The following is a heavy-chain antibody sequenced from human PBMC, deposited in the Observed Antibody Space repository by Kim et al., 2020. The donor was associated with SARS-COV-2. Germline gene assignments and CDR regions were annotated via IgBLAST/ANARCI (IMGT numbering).Heavy chain of an antibody. Sequence: GGSLRLSCAASGFTFSSYSMNWVRQAPGKGLEWVSSISSSSSYIYYADSVKGRFTISRDNAKNSLYLQMNSLRAEDTAVYYCARRKTGEGPSIAACFDIWGQGTMVTVSS. CDR2: ISSSSSYI. CDR3: ARRKTGEGPSIAACFDI. V-gene: IGHV3-21*01. D-gene: IGHD6-6*01. CDR1: GFTFSSYS. J-gene: IGHJ3*02.